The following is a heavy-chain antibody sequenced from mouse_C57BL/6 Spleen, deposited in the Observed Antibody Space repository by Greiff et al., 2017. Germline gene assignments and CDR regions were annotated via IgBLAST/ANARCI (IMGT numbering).Heavy chain of an antibody. Sequence: VQLQQSGAELVKPGASVKLSCKASGYSFTGYYMNWVKQSPEKSLEWIGEINPSTGGTTYNQKFKAKATLTVDKSSSTAYMQLKCLTSEDSAIYYCARSYENYAMDYWGQGTSVTVSS. CDR1: GYSFTGYY. CDR3: ARSYENYAMDY. CDR2: INPSTGGT. V-gene: IGHV1-42*01. J-gene: IGHJ4*01. D-gene: IGHD1-1*01.